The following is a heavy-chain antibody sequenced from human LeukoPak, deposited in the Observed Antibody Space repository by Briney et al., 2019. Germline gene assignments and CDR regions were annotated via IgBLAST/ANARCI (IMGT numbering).Heavy chain of an antibody. V-gene: IGHV4-38-2*02. CDR2: IYHSGST. Sequence: SETLSLTCTVSGYSISSGYYWGWIRQPPGKGLEWIGSIYHSGSTYYNPSLKSRVTISVDTSKNQFSLKLSSVTAADTAVYYCARGTSGSYYYYFDYWGQGTLVTVSS. D-gene: IGHD1-26*01. CDR1: GYSISSGYY. J-gene: IGHJ4*02. CDR3: ARGTSGSYYYYFDY.